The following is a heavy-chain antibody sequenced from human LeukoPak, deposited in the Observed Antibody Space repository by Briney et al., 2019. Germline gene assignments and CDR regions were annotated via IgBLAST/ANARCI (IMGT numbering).Heavy chain of an antibody. CDR3: ARARWTSTVTTYYLDF. CDR2: INAGNGKT. Sequence: ASVKVSCKASGYIFTDYAIQWVRQAPGLGLEWMGWINAGNGKTKYSQKFQGRVTITRDTSASTAYMELSGLRSDDTAVYYCARARWTSTVTTYYLDFWGQGTLVTVSS. CDR1: GYIFTDYA. D-gene: IGHD4-17*01. V-gene: IGHV1-3*01. J-gene: IGHJ4*02.